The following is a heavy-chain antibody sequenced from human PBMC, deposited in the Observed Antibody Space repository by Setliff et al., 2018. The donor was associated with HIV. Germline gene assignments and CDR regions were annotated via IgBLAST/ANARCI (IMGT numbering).Heavy chain of an antibody. Sequence: KPSETLSLTCSVSGGPISSSSYYWGWIRQPPGKGLEWIGYIYTSGITDYNPSLKSRVTISGDTSKNQFSLNLSSVTAADTAVYYCARYDYGDFDYWGQGTPVTVSS. J-gene: IGHJ4*02. CDR1: GGPISSSSYY. D-gene: IGHD4-17*01. CDR2: IYTSGIT. CDR3: ARYDYGDFDY. V-gene: IGHV4-61*05.